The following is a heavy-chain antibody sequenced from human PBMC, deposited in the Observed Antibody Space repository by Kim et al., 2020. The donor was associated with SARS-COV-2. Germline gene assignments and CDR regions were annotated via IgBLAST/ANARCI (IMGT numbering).Heavy chain of an antibody. J-gene: IGHJ4*02. Sequence: SVKVSCKASGGTFSSYAISWVRQAPGQGLEWMGGIIPIFGTANYAQKFQGRVTITADESTSTAYMELSSLRSEDTAVYYCARSYDSSGYYAPFDYWGQGTLVTVSS. CDR1: GGTFSSYA. CDR2: IIPIFGTA. V-gene: IGHV1-69*13. CDR3: ARSYDSSGYYAPFDY. D-gene: IGHD3-22*01.